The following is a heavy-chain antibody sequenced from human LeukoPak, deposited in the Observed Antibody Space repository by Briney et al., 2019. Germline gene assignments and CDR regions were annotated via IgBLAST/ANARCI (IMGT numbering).Heavy chain of an antibody. CDR2: IYSGGTT. CDR1: GFTFSNAW. V-gene: IGHV3-53*01. Sequence: GGSLRLSCAASGFTFSNAWMSWVRQVPGKGLEWVSVIYSGGTTYYADSVKGRFTISRDNSKNTLYLQMNSLRAEDTAVYYCARGRYYDILTGPSAATFDIWGQGTMVTVSS. D-gene: IGHD3-9*01. CDR3: ARGRYYDILTGPSAATFDI. J-gene: IGHJ3*02.